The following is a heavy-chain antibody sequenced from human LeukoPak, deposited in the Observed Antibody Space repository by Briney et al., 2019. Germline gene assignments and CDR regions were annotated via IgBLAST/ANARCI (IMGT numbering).Heavy chain of an antibody. CDR3: AREKYNYGDYYAFDI. CDR1: GGSISSYY. V-gene: IGHV4-59*01. CDR2: IYYSGST. D-gene: IGHD4-17*01. J-gene: IGHJ3*02. Sequence: PSETLSLTCTVSGGSISSYYWSWIRQPPGKGLEWIGYIYYSGSTNYNPSLKSRVTISVDTSKNQFSLKLSSVTAADTAVYYCAREKYNYGDYYAFDIWGQGTMVTVSS.